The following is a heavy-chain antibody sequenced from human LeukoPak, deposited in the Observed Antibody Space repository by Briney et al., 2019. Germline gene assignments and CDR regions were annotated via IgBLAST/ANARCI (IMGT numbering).Heavy chain of an antibody. CDR1: GFRFGDSA. D-gene: IGHD4-23*01. Sequence: GGSLRLSCTTSGFRFGDSAMSWFRQAPGKGLEWVGFIRSKDYGGTTENAASVKGRFTISRDDSKSIVYLQMNSLKTEDTAVYYCARGWDGGNDYWGQGTLVTVSS. CDR3: ARGWDGGNDY. J-gene: IGHJ4*02. V-gene: IGHV3-49*03. CDR2: IRSKDYGGTT.